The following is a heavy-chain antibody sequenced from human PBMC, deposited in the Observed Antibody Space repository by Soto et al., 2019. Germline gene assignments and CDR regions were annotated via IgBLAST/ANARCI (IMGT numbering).Heavy chain of an antibody. CDR1: SGSISSSSSY. V-gene: IGHV4-39*01. CDR2: IYYSGNT. D-gene: IGHD5-12*01. Sequence: SLTCTVSSGSISSSSSYWGWIRPPPGKGLEWIGSIYYSGNTYYNPSLMSRVTISIDSPKTPFSLMLNSVTTADTAVYSCGARGYGAKGYYLGTWGQGALVIVAS. CDR3: GARGYGAKGYYLGT. J-gene: IGHJ4*01.